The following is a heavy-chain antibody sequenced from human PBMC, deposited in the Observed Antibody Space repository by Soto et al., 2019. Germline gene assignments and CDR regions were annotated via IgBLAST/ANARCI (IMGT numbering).Heavy chain of an antibody. CDR2: ISGSGGST. Sequence: PGGSLRLSCAASGFTLSSYAMSWVRQAPGKGLEWVSAISGSGGSTYYADSVKGRFTISRDNSKNTLYLQMNSLRAEDTAVYYCAKTASCEGTNGVCSKGFDYWGQGTLVTVSS. J-gene: IGHJ4*02. V-gene: IGHV3-23*01. CDR3: AKTASCEGTNGVCSKGFDY. D-gene: IGHD2-8*01. CDR1: GFTLSSYA.